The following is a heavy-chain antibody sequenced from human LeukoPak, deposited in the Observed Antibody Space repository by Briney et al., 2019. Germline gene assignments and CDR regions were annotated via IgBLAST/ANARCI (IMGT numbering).Heavy chain of an antibody. CDR1: GFTFSSYG. CDR2: ISSSSSYI. Sequence: GGSLRLSCAASGFTFSSYGMNWVRQAPGKGLEWVSSISSSSSYIYYADSVKGRFTISRDNAKNSLYLQMNSLRAEDTAVYYCARGSIAAVGDYWGQGTLVTVSS. CDR3: ARGSIAAVGDY. V-gene: IGHV3-21*01. J-gene: IGHJ4*02. D-gene: IGHD6-13*01.